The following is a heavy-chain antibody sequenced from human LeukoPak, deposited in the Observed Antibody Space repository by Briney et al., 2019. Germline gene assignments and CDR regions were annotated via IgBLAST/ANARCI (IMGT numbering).Heavy chain of an antibody. CDR1: GYTFTSSD. D-gene: IGHD3-22*01. Sequence: ASVKVSCKASGYTFTSSDINWVRQATGQGLEWMGWMNPNTGNTGYAQKFQGRVTMTRNTSISTAYMELSSLRSEDTAVYYCARGPYYYDSSGYLYYFDYWGQGTLVTVSS. J-gene: IGHJ4*02. V-gene: IGHV1-8*01. CDR3: ARGPYYYDSSGYLYYFDY. CDR2: MNPNTGNT.